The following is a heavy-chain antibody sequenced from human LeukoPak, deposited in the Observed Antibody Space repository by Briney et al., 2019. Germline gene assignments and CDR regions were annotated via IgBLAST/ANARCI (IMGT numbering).Heavy chain of an antibody. Sequence: PSETLSLTCTVSGDSITSYYWSWIRQPPGKGLEWIGYIYYSGSTNYNPSLKSRVTISVDTSKNQFSLKLSSVTAADTAVYYCARLSPYDSGGYYSRFDCWGQGTLVTVSS. J-gene: IGHJ4*02. CDR1: GDSITSYY. D-gene: IGHD3-22*01. CDR2: IYYSGST. CDR3: ARLSPYDSGGYYSRFDC. V-gene: IGHV4-59*08.